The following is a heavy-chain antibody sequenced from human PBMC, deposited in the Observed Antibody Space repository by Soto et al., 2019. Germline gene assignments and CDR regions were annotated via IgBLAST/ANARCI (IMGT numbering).Heavy chain of an antibody. J-gene: IGHJ4*02. CDR2: TRNGGTNK. CDR1: GFAFSSYG. CDR3: APLSSSYGFFADY. Sequence: HPGGSLRLSGAGAGFAFSSYGMQWVLQAPGKGLEWVSLTRNGGTNKYYADSVKGRFTISRDNSKNTLYLQMNSLSAEDTAVHYCAPLSSSYGFFADYWGQGTLVTVSS. D-gene: IGHD5-18*01. V-gene: IGHV3-30*02.